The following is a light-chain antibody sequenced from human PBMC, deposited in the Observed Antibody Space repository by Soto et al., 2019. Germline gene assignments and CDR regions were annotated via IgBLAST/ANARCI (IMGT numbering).Light chain of an antibody. CDR1: SSDVGGYNY. V-gene: IGLV2-14*01. Sequence: HSALTQPSSVSGSPGQSITISCTGTSSDVGGYNYVSWYQQHPGKAPKLIIYEVSNRPAGVSNRFSGSKSGDTASLTISGLHAEDEADYFCSSYTSSNTLYVFGTGTKVTVL. CDR2: EVS. CDR3: SSYTSSNTLYV. J-gene: IGLJ1*01.